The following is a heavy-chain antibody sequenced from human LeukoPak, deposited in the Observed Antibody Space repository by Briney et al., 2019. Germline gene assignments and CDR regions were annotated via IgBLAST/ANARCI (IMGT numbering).Heavy chain of an antibody. CDR1: GFTFNNYG. J-gene: IGHJ3*02. D-gene: IGHD3-22*01. CDR3: ASLNYYDSSGYYLRGAFDI. CDR2: ISYDGSNK. V-gene: IGHV3-30*03. Sequence: GGSLRLSCAASGFTFNNYGMHWVRQAPGKGLEWVAVISYDGSNKYYADSVKGRFTISGDNSKNTLYLQMNSLRAEDTAVYYCASLNYYDSSGYYLRGAFDIWGQGTMVTVSS.